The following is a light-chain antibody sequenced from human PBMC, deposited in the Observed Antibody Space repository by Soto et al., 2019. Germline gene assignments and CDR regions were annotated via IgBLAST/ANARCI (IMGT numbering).Light chain of an antibody. V-gene: IGLV2-14*01. CDR2: DVS. J-gene: IGLJ2*01. CDR3: SSYTTSSTLV. CDR1: SSDVGGYNY. Sequence: QAASVSGSPGQSIAISCTGTSSDVGGYNYVSWYQQHPGTAPKLMIYDVSDRPSGVSNRFSGSKSGNTASLTISGLQAEDEADYYCSSYTTSSTLVFGGGTKLTVL.